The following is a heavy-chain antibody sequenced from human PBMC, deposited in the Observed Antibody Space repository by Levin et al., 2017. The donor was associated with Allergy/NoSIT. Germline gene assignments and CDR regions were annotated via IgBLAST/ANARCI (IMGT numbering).Heavy chain of an antibody. J-gene: IGHJ3*02. V-gene: IGHV3-23*01. CDR2: ISGSGGST. D-gene: IGHD3-22*01. CDR1: GFTFSSYA. Sequence: PGGSLRLSCAASGFTFSSYAMSWVRQAPGKGLEWVSAISGSGGSTYYADSVKGRFTISRDNSKNTLYLQMNSLRAEDTAVYYCAKEDGSSGYYSPGAFDIWGQGTMVTVSS. CDR3: AKEDGSSGYYSPGAFDI.